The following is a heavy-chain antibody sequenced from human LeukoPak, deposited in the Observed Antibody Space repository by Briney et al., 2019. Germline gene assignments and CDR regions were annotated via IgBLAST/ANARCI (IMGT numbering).Heavy chain of an antibody. D-gene: IGHD7-27*01. J-gene: IGHJ4*02. V-gene: IGHV1-8*01. CDR1: KYTFTNYD. CDR3: VGGAPNWGFDF. CDR2: MSPNSGNT. Sequence: ASVTVSCTASKYTFTNYDINWVRQATGHGLEWLGWMSPNSGNTGYAQKFQGRVAMTRDTSISTAYMELSSLTSEDTAVYFCVGGAPNWGFDFWGQGTRVTVSS.